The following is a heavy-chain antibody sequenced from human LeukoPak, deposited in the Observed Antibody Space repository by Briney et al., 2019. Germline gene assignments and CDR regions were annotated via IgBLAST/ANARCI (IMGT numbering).Heavy chain of an antibody. J-gene: IGHJ4*02. D-gene: IGHD6-13*01. CDR1: RYTFTRYY. V-gene: IGHV1-46*03. CDR3: ARVLAAGTPLFDY. Sequence: ASVNVSCKASRYTFTRYYMHWVRPPPGQGLEGMGIINPSGGSTSYAQKFQGRVTMTRDTSTSTIYMELSRLRSEDTALYYCARVLAAGTPLFDYLGPGNLVTGSS. CDR2: INPSGGST.